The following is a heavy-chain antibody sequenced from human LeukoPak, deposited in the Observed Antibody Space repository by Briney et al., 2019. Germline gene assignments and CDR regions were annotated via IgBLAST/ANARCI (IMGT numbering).Heavy chain of an antibody. V-gene: IGHV1-18*03. Sequence: ASVRVSCKTSGYKFLSHGISWVRQAPGQGLEWLGWIRADNGDTRFAQKFQGRFTMTTDTSTSTAHMELRSLRSDDMAVYYCARDWPTVIADFWGQGTLVTVSS. J-gene: IGHJ1*01. D-gene: IGHD4-11*01. CDR2: IRADNGDT. CDR1: GYKFLSHG. CDR3: ARDWPTVIADF.